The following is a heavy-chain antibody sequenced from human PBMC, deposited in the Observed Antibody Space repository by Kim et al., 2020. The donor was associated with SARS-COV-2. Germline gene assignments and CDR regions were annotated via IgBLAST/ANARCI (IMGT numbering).Heavy chain of an antibody. CDR3: ARGITVFGVAHAELDF. CDR1: GFDFNSYG. CDR2: IWDDGSNK. J-gene: IGHJ4*02. V-gene: IGHV3-33*01. D-gene: IGHD3-3*01. Sequence: GGSLRLSCVASGFDFNSYGMHWVRQAPGKGLEWGAVIWDDGSNKYYGDSVKGRFTVSRDDSKKTVYLEINSPRVDDTAVYYCARGITVFGVAHAELDFWGQGTQVIVSS.